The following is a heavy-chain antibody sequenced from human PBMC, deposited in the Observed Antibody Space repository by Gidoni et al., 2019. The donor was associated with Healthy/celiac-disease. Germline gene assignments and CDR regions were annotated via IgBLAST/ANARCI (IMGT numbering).Heavy chain of an antibody. D-gene: IGHD5-18*01. CDR2: ISWNSGSI. CDR1: GFTFDDYA. Sequence: EVQLVESGGGLVQPGRSLRLSCAASGFTFDDYAMHWVRQAPGKGLEWVSGISWNSGSIGYADSVKGRFTISRDNAKNSLYLQMNSLRAEDTALYYCAKGYSYAYFDYWGQGTLVTVSS. V-gene: IGHV3-9*01. J-gene: IGHJ4*02. CDR3: AKGYSYAYFDY.